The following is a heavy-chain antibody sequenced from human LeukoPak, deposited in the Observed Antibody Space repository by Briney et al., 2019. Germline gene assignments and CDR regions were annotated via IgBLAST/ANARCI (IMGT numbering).Heavy chain of an antibody. J-gene: IGHJ4*02. Sequence: GGSLRLSCAASGFTFSSYEMNWVRQAPGKGLEWVSYISSSGDAIYYADSVEGRFTISRDDAKNSLYLQMNSLRAEDTAVYYCARGVLYSNGWCMRRYFDYWGQGTLFTVSS. V-gene: IGHV3-48*03. CDR1: GFTFSSYE. CDR2: ISSSGDAI. CDR3: ARGVLYSNGWCMRRYFDY. D-gene: IGHD6-19*01.